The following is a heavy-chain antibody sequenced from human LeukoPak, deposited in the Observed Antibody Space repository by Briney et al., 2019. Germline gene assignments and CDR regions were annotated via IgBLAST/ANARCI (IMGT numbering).Heavy chain of an antibody. CDR3: ARAKPDDQPGIVVAGRTACDY. D-gene: IGHD6-19*01. V-gene: IGHV1-2*02. Sequence: ASVKVSCKASGYTFTGYYMHWVRQAPGQGLEWMGWINPNSGGTNYAQKFQGRVTMTRDTSISTAYMELSRLRSDDTAVYYCARAKPDDQPGIVVAGRTACDYWGQGTLVTVSS. CDR1: GYTFTGYY. CDR2: INPNSGGT. J-gene: IGHJ4*02.